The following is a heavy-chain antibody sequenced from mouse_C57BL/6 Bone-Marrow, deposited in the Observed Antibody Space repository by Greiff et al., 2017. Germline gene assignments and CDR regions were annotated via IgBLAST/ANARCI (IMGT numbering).Heavy chain of an antibody. CDR2: IYPRSGNT. V-gene: IGHV1-81*01. CDR1: GYTFTSYG. Sequence: QVQLQQSGAELARPGASVKLSCKASGYTFTSYGISWVKQRPGQGLEWIGEIYPRSGNTYYNEKFKGQATLTADKSSSTAYMELRSLTSADSAVXFGAYYSNPSRFAYWGQGTLVTVSA. CDR3: AYYSNPSRFAY. D-gene: IGHD2-5*01. J-gene: IGHJ3*01.